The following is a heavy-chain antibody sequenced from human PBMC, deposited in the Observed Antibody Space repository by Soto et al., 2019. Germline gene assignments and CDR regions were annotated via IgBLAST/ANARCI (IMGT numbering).Heavy chain of an antibody. CDR2: IYYSGNT. J-gene: IGHJ4*02. Sequence: SETLSLTCTVSGDSISSGDYYWSWIRQPPGKGLEWIGCIYYSGNTYYNPSLKRRFSISVDTSKNQFSLQLSSVTVADTAVYYCAREFKSHSSPPRPIEYWGLGTLVTVSS. D-gene: IGHD6-13*01. V-gene: IGHV4-30-4*01. CDR1: GDSISSGDYY. CDR3: AREFKSHSSPPRPIEY.